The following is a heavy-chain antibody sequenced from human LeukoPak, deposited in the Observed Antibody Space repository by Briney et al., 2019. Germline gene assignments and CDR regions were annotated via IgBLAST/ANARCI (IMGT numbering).Heavy chain of an antibody. V-gene: IGHV1-18*01. CDR3: ARDLRGSGSYPRSGMDV. CDR2: ISAYNGNT. J-gene: IGHJ6*03. D-gene: IGHD3-10*01. CDR1: GYTFTSYG. Sequence: ASVKVSCKASGYTFTSYGISWVRQAPGQGLGWGGWISAYNGNTNYAQKLQGRGTMTTDTSTSTAYMELRSLRSDDTAVYYCARDLRGSGSYPRSGMDVWGKGTTVTVSS.